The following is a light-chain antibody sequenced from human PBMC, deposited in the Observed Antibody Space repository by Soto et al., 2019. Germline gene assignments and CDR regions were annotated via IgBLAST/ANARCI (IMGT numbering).Light chain of an antibody. CDR1: QGISNY. Sequence: DIRMTQSPSSLSASVGDRVTITCRASQGISNYLAWYQQKPGEVPKLVIYAASTLQSGVPSRFSGSGAGTDFTLTISSLRPEDVAIYFCQKYDSAPFTFGPGTKVDIK. CDR3: QKYDSAPFT. J-gene: IGKJ3*01. CDR2: AAS. V-gene: IGKV1-27*01.